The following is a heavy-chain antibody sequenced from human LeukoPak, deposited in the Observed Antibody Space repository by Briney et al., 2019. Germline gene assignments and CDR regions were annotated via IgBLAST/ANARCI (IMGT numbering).Heavy chain of an antibody. CDR2: IYYSGST. CDR1: GGSISSSSYY. J-gene: IGHJ4*02. Sequence: SETLSLTCTVSGGSISSSSYYWGWIRQPPGKGLEWIGSIYYSGSTNYNPSLKSRVTISVDTSSNQFSLKLSSVTAADTAVYYCATRGYSYGQYYFDYWGQGTLVTVSS. D-gene: IGHD5-18*01. V-gene: IGHV4-39*01. CDR3: ATRGYSYGQYYFDY.